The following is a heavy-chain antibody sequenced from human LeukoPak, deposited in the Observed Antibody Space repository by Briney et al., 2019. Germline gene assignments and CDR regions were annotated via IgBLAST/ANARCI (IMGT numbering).Heavy chain of an antibody. J-gene: IGHJ4*02. CDR3: VSPVTVTSNLVY. Sequence: SETLSLTCSVSGGSISSYYWTWIRQPPGKGLEWIGYIYYTGSTNYNPSLKSRVTISVDMSKNQVSLQLDSVTAADTAVYYCVSPVTVTSNLVYWGQGTLVTVSS. CDR1: GGSISSYY. D-gene: IGHD4-17*01. V-gene: IGHV4-59*01. CDR2: IYYTGST.